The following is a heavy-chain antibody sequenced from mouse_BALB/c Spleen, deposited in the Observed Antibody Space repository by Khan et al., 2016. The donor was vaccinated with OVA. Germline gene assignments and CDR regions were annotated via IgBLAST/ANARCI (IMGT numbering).Heavy chain of an antibody. Sequence: QVQLQQSGAELVKPGASVKLSCKASGYTFTSYYMYWVKQRPGQGLEWIGEINPSNGGTNLNEKFKSKATMTVDKSSSTAYMQLSSLTSEDSAVYYCTRGGYGGFAYWGQGTLVTVSA. J-gene: IGHJ3*01. CDR3: TRGGYGGFAY. D-gene: IGHD1-2*01. CDR1: GYTFTSYY. V-gene: IGHV1S81*02. CDR2: INPSNGGT.